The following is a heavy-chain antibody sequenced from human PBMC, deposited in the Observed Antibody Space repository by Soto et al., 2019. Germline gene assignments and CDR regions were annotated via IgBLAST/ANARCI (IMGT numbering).Heavy chain of an antibody. CDR1: ESTVSRDW. CDR2: INQDGSEK. V-gene: IGHV3-7*04. J-gene: IGHJ4*02. D-gene: IGHD1-26*01. CDR3: SGGVGDAF. Sequence: EVHLVESGGGLVQTGGSLRLSCAIFESTVSRDWMNWVRQAPGKGLEWVAHINQDGSEKYYVDSGKGRFTISRDNAKKSLYLQMNSLRPADTAIYYCSGGVGDAFWGQGTLVTVSS.